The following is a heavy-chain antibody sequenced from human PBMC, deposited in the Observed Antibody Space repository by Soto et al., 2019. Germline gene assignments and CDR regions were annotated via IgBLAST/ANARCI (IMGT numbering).Heavy chain of an antibody. D-gene: IGHD3-9*01. V-gene: IGHV3-74*01. CDR2: ISGDGVTT. CDR3: AREYYGLLTGYYTDY. CDR1: GFPFSSYW. Sequence: EVQLVESGGDLVQRGGSLRLSCAASGFPFSSYWMHWVRHTPGKGLDWVARISGDGVTTYYADSVTGRFTVSRDNAKNTLSLQISGLRAEATAVYYCAREYYGLLTGYYTDYWGQGTLVSVSS. J-gene: IGHJ4*02.